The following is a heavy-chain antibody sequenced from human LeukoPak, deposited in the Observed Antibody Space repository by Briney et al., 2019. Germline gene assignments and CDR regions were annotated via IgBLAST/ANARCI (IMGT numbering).Heavy chain of an antibody. J-gene: IGHJ4*02. D-gene: IGHD2-8*02. CDR2: IYADTTT. V-gene: IGHV3-53*01. CDR3: ARGSLEIGRADLVRGKANDY. Sequence: GGSLRLSCAASGFTVISNYMSWVRQAPGKGLEWVSVIYADTTTYYAASVKGRFTISRDRSKNTLYLQMDSLRVDDTAIYYCARGSLEIGRADLVRGKANDYWGQGTLVTVSS. CDR1: GFTVISNY.